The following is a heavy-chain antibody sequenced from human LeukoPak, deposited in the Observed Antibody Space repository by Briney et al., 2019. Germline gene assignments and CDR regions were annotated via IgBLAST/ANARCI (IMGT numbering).Heavy chain of an antibody. Sequence: GGSLRLSCAASGFMFDDYAMHWVRQAPGKGLEWVSGISWNSDSIAYADSVKGRFTISRDNAKNSLYLQINSLTTEDTALYYCAKDMGPYGSGSPDFDYWGQGTLVTVSS. D-gene: IGHD3-10*01. CDR1: GFMFDDYA. CDR2: ISWNSDSI. J-gene: IGHJ4*02. CDR3: AKDMGPYGSGSPDFDY. V-gene: IGHV3-9*01.